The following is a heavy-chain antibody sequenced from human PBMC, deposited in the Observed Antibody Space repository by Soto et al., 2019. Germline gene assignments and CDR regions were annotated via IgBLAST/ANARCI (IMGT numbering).Heavy chain of an antibody. D-gene: IGHD6-19*01. CDR3: AREGLGIYYYNGMDV. CDR2: VSGYNGET. CDR1: GYTFTKFG. Sequence: QVQLVQSGAEVKKPGASVKVSCKASGYTFTKFGISWVRQAPGQGLEWMVWVSGYNGETSYAQSLQGRVTMTTDTSTTTAYMELRSLRSDDTAVFYCAREGLGIYYYNGMDVWGQGTTVTVSS. J-gene: IGHJ6*02. V-gene: IGHV1-18*01.